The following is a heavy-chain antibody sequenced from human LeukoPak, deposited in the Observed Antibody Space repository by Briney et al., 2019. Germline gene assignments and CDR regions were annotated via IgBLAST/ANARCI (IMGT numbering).Heavy chain of an antibody. CDR1: GFTVSSNY. D-gene: IGHD3-3*01. CDR3: ARERGGRITIFGVVTN. Sequence: GGSLRLSCAASGFTVSSNYMSWVRQAPGKGLEWVSVIYSGGSTYYADSVKGRFTISRDNSKNTLYLQMNSLRAEDTAVYYCARERGGRITIFGVVTNWGQGTLVTVSS. CDR2: IYSGGST. V-gene: IGHV3-53*01. J-gene: IGHJ4*02.